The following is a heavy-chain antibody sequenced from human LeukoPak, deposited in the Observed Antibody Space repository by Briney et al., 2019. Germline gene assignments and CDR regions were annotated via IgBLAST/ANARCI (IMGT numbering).Heavy chain of an antibody. Sequence: ASVKVSCKASGGTFSSYAISWVRQAPGQGLEWMGGIIPIFGTANYAQKFQGRVTITADESTSTAYMEPSSLRSEDTAVYYCARVGHYGSGSYITYYYGMDVWGKGTTVTVSS. CDR1: GGTFSSYA. V-gene: IGHV1-69*01. CDR2: IIPIFGTA. D-gene: IGHD3-10*01. J-gene: IGHJ6*04. CDR3: ARVGHYGSGSYITYYYGMDV.